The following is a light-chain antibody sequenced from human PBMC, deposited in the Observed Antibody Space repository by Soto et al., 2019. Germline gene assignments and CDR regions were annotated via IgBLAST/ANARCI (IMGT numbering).Light chain of an antibody. V-gene: IGLV2-14*03. CDR3: SSYTSSNTYV. J-gene: IGLJ1*01. Sequence: QSALTQPASVSGSPGQSIAISCTGTSSDVGGYNSVSWYQQHPGKAPKPMIYNVSNRPSGVSDRFSGSKSGNTASLTISGLQAEDEADYYCSSYTSSNTYVFGTGTKVTVL. CDR1: SSDVGGYNS. CDR2: NVS.